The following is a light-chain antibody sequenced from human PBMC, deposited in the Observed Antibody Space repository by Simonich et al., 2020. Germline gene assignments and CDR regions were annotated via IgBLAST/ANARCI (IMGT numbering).Light chain of an antibody. J-gene: IGKJ1*01. CDR2: WAS. V-gene: IGKV4-1*01. CDR3: QQYYSTPRT. Sequence: PDSLAVSLGERATINCKSSQSVLYSSNNKNYLAWYQQKQGQPPKLLIYWASTRESGIPERFSGSGSVTDFTLTISSLQAEDVAVYYCQQYYSTPRTFGQGTKVEIK. CDR1: QSVLYSSNNKNY.